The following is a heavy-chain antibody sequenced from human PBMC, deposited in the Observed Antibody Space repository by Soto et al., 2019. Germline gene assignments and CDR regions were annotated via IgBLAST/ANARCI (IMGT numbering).Heavy chain of an antibody. J-gene: IGHJ2*01. CDR3: ARRYGDYDWYLDL. CDR1: GGSINNYY. Sequence: QVQLQESGPGLVKPSETLSLTCTVSGGSINNYYWNWIRQPPGKGLEWIGYIYYSGNTNYNPSLKSRVTSSVDTSKNQFSLKLSSVTAADTAVDYCARRYGDYDWYLDLWGRGTLVTVSS. V-gene: IGHV4-59*08. CDR2: IYYSGNT. D-gene: IGHD4-17*01.